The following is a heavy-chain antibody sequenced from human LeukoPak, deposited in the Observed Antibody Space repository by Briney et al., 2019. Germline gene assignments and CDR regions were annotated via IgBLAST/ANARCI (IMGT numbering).Heavy chain of an antibody. CDR3: AREPTYYYGSGSFRWFDP. Sequence: SETLSLTCTVSGGSISSSSYYWGWIRQPPGKGLEWIGSIYYSGSTYYNPSLKSRVTISVDTSKNQFSLKLSSVTAADTAVYYCAREPTYYYGSGSFRWFDPWGQGTLVTVSS. CDR1: GGSISSSSYY. V-gene: IGHV4-39*07. J-gene: IGHJ5*02. CDR2: IYYSGST. D-gene: IGHD3-10*01.